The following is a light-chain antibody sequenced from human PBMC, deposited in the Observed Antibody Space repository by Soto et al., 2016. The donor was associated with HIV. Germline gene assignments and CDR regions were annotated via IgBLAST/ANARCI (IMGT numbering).Light chain of an antibody. CDR3: QQYYSVPYT. Sequence: DIQMTQSPSSLSLSIGDRVSITCRASQSISTYLHWYQQKPGRAPKLLIYDASSLQSGVPSRFSGRGSGTDFTLTISSLHPEDFAIYYCQQYYSVPYTFGQGTRLDLK. V-gene: IGKV1-39*01. J-gene: IGKJ2*01. CDR1: QSISTY. CDR2: DAS.